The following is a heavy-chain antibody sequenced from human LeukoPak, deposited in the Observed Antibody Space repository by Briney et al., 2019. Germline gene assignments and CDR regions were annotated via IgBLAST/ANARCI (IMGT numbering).Heavy chain of an antibody. CDR1: GYTFTSYG. CDR3: ARATDVAPQAAGFDY. Sequence: ASVKVSCKASGYTFTSYGISWVRLAPGQGLEWMGWISAYNGHTNYAQKLQGRVTMTTDTSTSTAYMELRSLRSDDTAVFYCARATDVAPQAAGFDYWGQGTLVTVSS. D-gene: IGHD6-13*01. V-gene: IGHV1-18*01. J-gene: IGHJ4*02. CDR2: ISAYNGHT.